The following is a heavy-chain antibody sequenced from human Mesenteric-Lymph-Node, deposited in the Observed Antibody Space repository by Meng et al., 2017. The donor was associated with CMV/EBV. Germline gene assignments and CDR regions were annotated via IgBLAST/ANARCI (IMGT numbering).Heavy chain of an antibody. CDR2: IDPNTDGA. D-gene: IGHD5-24*01. Sequence: ASVKVSCKASGYTFTDYYMHWVRQAPGQGLEWMGWIDPNTDGANYAQVFQGRVTMTRDTSISTAYMELSRLGSDDSAMYYCARERGRRDGYNFPYYWGQGTLVTVSS. J-gene: IGHJ4*02. V-gene: IGHV1-2*02. CDR3: ARERGRRDGYNFPYY. CDR1: GYTFTDYY.